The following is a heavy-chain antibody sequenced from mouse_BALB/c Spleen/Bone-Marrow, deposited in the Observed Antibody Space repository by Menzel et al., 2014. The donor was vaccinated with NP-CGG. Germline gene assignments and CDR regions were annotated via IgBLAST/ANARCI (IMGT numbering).Heavy chain of an antibody. Sequence: VKLQESGAELARPGASVKLSCKASGYTFTSYWMQWVKQRPGQCLEWIGAIYPGDGDTSYTQEFKGKATLTADKSSSTAYMQLSSLASEDSAVYYCARSRGWYFDVWGAGTTVTVSS. CDR1: GYTFTSYW. CDR2: IYPGDGDT. J-gene: IGHJ1*01. V-gene: IGHV1-87*01. CDR3: ARSRGWYFDV.